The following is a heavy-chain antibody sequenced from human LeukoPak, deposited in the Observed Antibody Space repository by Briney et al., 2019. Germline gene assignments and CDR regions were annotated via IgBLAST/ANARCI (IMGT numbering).Heavy chain of an antibody. CDR1: GFTFSSYE. CDR3: VKDHQTVTRGYFDY. J-gene: IGHJ4*02. V-gene: IGHV3-64D*09. Sequence: PGGSLRLSCAASGFTFSSYEMNWVRQAPGKGLEYVSAISSNGGSTYYADSVKGRFTISRDNSKNTLYLQMSSLRAEDTAVYYCVKDHQTVTRGYFDYWGQGTLVTVSS. CDR2: ISSNGGST. D-gene: IGHD4-17*01.